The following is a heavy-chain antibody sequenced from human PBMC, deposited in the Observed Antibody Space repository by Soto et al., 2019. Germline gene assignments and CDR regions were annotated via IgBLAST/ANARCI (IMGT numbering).Heavy chain of an antibody. V-gene: IGHV4-59*08. J-gene: IGHJ4*02. D-gene: IGHD6-19*01. CDR3: ARHVPGTYYFDY. CDR1: DGSIGSYD. CDR2: INYSGST. Sequence: SETLSLTCTVSDGSIGSYDWSWIRQTPGKGLEWIGKINYSGSTNYNPSLKSRVAISEDTSKNQFSLRLRSVTTADTAVYYCARHVPGTYYFDYWGQGTLVTVSS.